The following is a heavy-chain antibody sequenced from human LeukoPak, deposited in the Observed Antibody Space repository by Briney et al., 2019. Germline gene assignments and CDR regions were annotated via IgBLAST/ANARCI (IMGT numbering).Heavy chain of an antibody. Sequence: ASVKVSCKASGYIFSSYGFSWVRQAPGQGLEWMGWITAYTNYAQKFQGRVTMTTDTSTSTAYMELRSLRSDDTAVYYCGRVRYYDSSGYPFSSDYWGQGTLVTVSS. CDR1: GYIFSSYG. J-gene: IGHJ4*02. D-gene: IGHD3-22*01. CDR3: GRVRYYDSSGYPFSSDY. V-gene: IGHV1-18*01. CDR2: ITAYT.